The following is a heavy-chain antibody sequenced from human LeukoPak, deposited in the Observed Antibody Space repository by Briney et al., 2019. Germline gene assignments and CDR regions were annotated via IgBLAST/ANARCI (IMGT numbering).Heavy chain of an antibody. CDR3: ARAPFGVVILPLDY. Sequence: ASVKVSRKASGYTFTGYYMHWVRQAPGQGLEWMGWINPNSGGTNYAQKLQGRVTMTTDTSTSTAYMELRSLRSDDTAVYYCARAPFGVVILPLDYWGQGTLVTVSS. CDR2: INPNSGGT. CDR1: GYTFTGYY. D-gene: IGHD3-3*01. J-gene: IGHJ4*02. V-gene: IGHV1-2*02.